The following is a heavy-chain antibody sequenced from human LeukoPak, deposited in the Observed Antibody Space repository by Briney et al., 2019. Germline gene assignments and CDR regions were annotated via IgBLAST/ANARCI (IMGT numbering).Heavy chain of an antibody. CDR1: GFTFSSYS. V-gene: IGHV3-21*01. J-gene: IGHJ3*02. Sequence: GGSLRLSXAASGFTFSSYSMNWVRQAPGKGLEWVSSISSSSSYIYYADSVKGRFTISRDNTKNSLYLQMNSLRAEDTAVYYCAREFDGDYYGAFDIWGQGTMVTVSS. D-gene: IGHD4-17*01. CDR3: AREFDGDYYGAFDI. CDR2: ISSSSSYI.